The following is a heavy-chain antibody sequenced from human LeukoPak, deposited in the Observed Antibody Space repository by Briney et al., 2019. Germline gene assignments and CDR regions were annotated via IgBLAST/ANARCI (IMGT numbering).Heavy chain of an antibody. CDR1: GYSFTSYW. CDR3: ARHKTKVVTPHYFDY. Sequence: GESLKISCKGSGYSFTSYWIGWARQMPGKGLEWMGIIYPGDSDTRYSPSFQGQVTISADKSISTAYLQWSSLKASDTAMYYCARHKTKVVTPHYFDYWGQGTLVTVSS. D-gene: IGHD4-23*01. CDR2: IYPGDSDT. J-gene: IGHJ4*02. V-gene: IGHV5-51*01.